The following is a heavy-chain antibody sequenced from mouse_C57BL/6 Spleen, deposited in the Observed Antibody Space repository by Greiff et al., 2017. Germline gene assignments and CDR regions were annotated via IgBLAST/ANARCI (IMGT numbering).Heavy chain of an antibody. CDR3: ARDRGDYDGDLYCFDY. J-gene: IGHJ2*01. V-gene: IGHV5-4*01. Sequence: EVQVVESGGGLVKPGGSLKLSCAASGFTFSSYAMSWVRQTPEKRLEWVATISDGGSYTYYPDNVKGRFTISRDNAKNNLYLQMSHRKSEDTAMYYCARDRGDYDGDLYCFDYWGQGTTLTGSS. D-gene: IGHD2-4*01. CDR2: ISDGGSYT. CDR1: GFTFSSYA.